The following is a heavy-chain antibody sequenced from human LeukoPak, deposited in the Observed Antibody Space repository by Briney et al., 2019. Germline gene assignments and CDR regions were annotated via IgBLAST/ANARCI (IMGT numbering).Heavy chain of an antibody. J-gene: IGHJ4*02. CDR2: IKSRSDGGTT. D-gene: IGHD3-10*01. V-gene: IGHV3-15*01. Sequence: TAGGSLRLSCVASGFSFSNAWMSWVRQAPGKGLEWVGRIKSRSDGGTTDYAAPVKGRFTISRDDSKNTLYVQMNSLKTEDTAVYYCTTAPQYYGSGVDYWGQGTLVTVSS. CDR3: TTAPQYYGSGVDY. CDR1: GFSFSNAW.